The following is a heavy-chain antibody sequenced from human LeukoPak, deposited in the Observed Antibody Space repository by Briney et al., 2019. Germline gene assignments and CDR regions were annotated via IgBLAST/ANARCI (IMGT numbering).Heavy chain of an antibody. CDR2: IYYSGST. Sequence: SETLSLTCTVSGGSISSYYWSWIRQPPGKGLEWIGYIYYSGSTYYNPSLKSRVTISVDTSKNQFSLKLSSVTAADTAVYYCAREKPPSGLSDYYYYYYGMDVWGQGTTVTVSS. CDR1: GGSISSYY. V-gene: IGHV4-59*12. CDR3: AREKPPSGLSDYYYYYYGMDV. J-gene: IGHJ6*02. D-gene: IGHD1-26*01.